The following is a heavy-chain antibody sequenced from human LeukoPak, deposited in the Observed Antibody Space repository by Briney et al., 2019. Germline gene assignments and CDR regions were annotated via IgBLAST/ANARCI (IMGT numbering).Heavy chain of an antibody. CDR1: GGSFSGYY. D-gene: IGHD1-26*01. V-gene: IGHV4-34*01. CDR2: INHSGST. Sequence: SETLSLTCAVYGGSFSGYYWSWIRQPPGKGLEWIGEINHSGSTNYNPSLKSRVTISVDTSENQFSLKLSSVTAADTAVYYCARVIVGATRYFDYWGQGTLVTVSS. CDR3: ARVIVGATRYFDY. J-gene: IGHJ4*02.